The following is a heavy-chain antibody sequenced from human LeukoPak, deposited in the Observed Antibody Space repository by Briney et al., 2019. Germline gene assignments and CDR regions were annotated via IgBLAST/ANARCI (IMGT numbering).Heavy chain of an antibody. J-gene: IGHJ5*02. V-gene: IGHV4-31*03. CDR3: ARELQQLARDNWFDP. CDR1: GGSISSGGYY. CDR2: IYYSGST. Sequence: SQTLSLTCTVSGGSISSGGYYWSWIRQHPGKDLEWIGYIYYSGSTYYNPSLKSRVTISVDTSKNQFSLKLSSVTAADTAVYYCARELQQLARDNWFDPWGQGTLVTVSS. D-gene: IGHD6-13*01.